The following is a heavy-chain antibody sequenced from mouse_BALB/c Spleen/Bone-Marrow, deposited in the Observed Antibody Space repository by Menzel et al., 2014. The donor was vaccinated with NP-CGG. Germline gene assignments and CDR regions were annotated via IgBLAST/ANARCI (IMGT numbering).Heavy chain of an antibody. CDR2: INPGSSTI. J-gene: IGHJ2*01. V-gene: IGHV4-2*02. CDR1: GFDFGRYW. CDR3: ARLGHYGYHDN. D-gene: IGHD1-2*01. Sequence: EVKLMESGGGLVQPGGSLNLACVASGFDFGRYWMSWARQAPGKGLEWIGEINPGSSTINYSPSLKDKFIISRDNAKNTLYLQMSKVRSEDTALYYCARLGHYGYHDNRGQGTTLTVSS.